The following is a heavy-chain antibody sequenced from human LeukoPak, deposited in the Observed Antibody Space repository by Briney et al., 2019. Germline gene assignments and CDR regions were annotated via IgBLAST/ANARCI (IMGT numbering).Heavy chain of an antibody. CDR1: GFTFSSYA. D-gene: IGHD6-13*01. CDR3: AREDYSSSWTQVGY. Sequence: LRLSCAASGFTFSSYAMSWIRQHPGKGLEWIGYIYYSGSTYYNPSLKSRVTISVDTSKNQFSLKLSSVTAADTAVYYCAREDYSSSWTQVGYWGQGTLVTVSS. J-gene: IGHJ4*02. V-gene: IGHV4-31*02. CDR2: IYYSGST.